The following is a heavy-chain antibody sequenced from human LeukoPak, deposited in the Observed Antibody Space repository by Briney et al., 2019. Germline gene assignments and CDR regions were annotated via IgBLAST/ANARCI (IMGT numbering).Heavy chain of an antibody. CDR1: GYTLTELS. J-gene: IGHJ4*02. V-gene: IGHV1-24*01. D-gene: IGHD1-20*01. Sequence: ASVKVSCKVSGYTLTELSMHWVRQAPGRGLEWMGGFDPEDGETIYAQKFQGRVTMTEDTSTDTAYMELSSLRSEDTAVYYCATGLITGTLFDYWGQGTLVTVSS. CDR2: FDPEDGET. CDR3: ATGLITGTLFDY.